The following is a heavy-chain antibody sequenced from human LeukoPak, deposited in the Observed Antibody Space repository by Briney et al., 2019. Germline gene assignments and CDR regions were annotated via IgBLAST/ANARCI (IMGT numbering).Heavy chain of an antibody. CDR1: GFTFGDYA. J-gene: IGHJ4*02. CDR2: IRSKGYGGTT. CDR3: TRDFHRYNWNVSY. D-gene: IGHD1-20*01. V-gene: IGHV3-49*04. Sequence: GGSLRLSCTASGFTFGDYAMSWVRLAPGKGLEWVGFIRSKGYGGTTEYGASVRGRFTISRDDSKSIAYLQMNSLKTEDTAVYYCTRDFHRYNWNVSYWGQGTLVTVSS.